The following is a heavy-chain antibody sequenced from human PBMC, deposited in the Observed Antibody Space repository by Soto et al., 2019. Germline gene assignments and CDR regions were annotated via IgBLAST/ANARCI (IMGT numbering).Heavy chain of an antibody. V-gene: IGHV3-74*01. CDR2: IKSDGSST. CDR1: GFTFSRYW. D-gene: IGHD3-3*01. J-gene: IGHJ6*03. Sequence: EVQLVESGGGLVQPGGSLRLSCAASGFTFSRYWMHWVRQAPGKGLVWISRIKSDGSSTTYADSVKGRFTISRDNAKNTLYLEVSSLRAEDTAVYFCARDGSIFGMGNYYYYMDVWGKGTTVTVSS. CDR3: ARDGSIFGMGNYYYYMDV.